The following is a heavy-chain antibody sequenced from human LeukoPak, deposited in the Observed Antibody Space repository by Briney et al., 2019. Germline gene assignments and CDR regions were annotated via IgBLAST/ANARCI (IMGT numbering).Heavy chain of an antibody. V-gene: IGHV3-49*04. D-gene: IGHD5-12*01. CDR2: IRKGEGFGGST. CDR3: TRAGIVATIGYGMDV. J-gene: IGHJ6*02. Sequence: GGSLRLSCTTFEFTFGDYALSGVRQAPGKGLGGVGLIRKGEGFGGSTEYAASVEGRFSISRDDSKSIAYLQMNSLQTEDTAVYYCTRAGIVATIGYGMDVWGQGTTVTVSS. CDR1: EFTFGDYA.